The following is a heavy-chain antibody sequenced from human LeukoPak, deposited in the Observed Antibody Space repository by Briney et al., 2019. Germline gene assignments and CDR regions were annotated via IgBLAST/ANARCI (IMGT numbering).Heavy chain of an antibody. CDR3: AKVDDSSGYFHYFDY. V-gene: IGHV3-21*01. J-gene: IGHJ4*02. D-gene: IGHD3-22*01. Sequence: GGSLRLSCAASGFTFSSYSMNWVRQAPGKGLEWVSSISSSSSYIYYADSVKGRFTISRDNAKNSLYLQMNSLRAEDTAVYYCAKVDDSSGYFHYFDYWGQGTLVTVSS. CDR1: GFTFSSYS. CDR2: ISSSSSYI.